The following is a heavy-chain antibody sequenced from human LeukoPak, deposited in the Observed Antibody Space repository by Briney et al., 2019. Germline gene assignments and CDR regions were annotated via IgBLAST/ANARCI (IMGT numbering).Heavy chain of an antibody. J-gene: IGHJ5*02. D-gene: IGHD2-2*02. CDR3: ARDNTDCSSTSCYTMYNWFDP. Sequence: ASVKVSCKASGYTFTSYGISWVRQAPGQGLEWMGWISAYNGNTNYAQKLQGRVTMTTDTSTSTAYMELRSLRSDDTAVYYCARDNTDCSSTSCYTMYNWFDPWGQGTLVTVSS. CDR2: ISAYNGNT. CDR1: GYTFTSYG. V-gene: IGHV1-18*01.